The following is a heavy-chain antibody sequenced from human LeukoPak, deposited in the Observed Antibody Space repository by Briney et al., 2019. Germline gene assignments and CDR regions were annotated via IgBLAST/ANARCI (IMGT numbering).Heavy chain of an antibody. V-gene: IGHV3-48*01. Sequence: SVKGRFTISRDNARNSLYLQMNSLRADDMAVYYCARGSYYGPDYWGQGSLVTVSS. D-gene: IGHD3-10*01. J-gene: IGHJ4*02. CDR3: ARGSYYGPDY.